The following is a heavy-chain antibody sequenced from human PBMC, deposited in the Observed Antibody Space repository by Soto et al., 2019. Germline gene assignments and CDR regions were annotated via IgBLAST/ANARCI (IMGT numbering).Heavy chain of an antibody. CDR1: GFTFSSYE. CDR3: ARAQYPHPFDY. Sequence: GGSLRLSCTASGFTFSSYEMNWVRQAPGKGLEWVSYISSSGSTIYYADSVKGRFTISRDNAKNSLYLQMNSLRAEDTAVYYCARAQYPHPFDYWGQGTLVTVSS. CDR2: ISSSGSTI. V-gene: IGHV3-48*03. J-gene: IGHJ4*02. D-gene: IGHD2-2*02.